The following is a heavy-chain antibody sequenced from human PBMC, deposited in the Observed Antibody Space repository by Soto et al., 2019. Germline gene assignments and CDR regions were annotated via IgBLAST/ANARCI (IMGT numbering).Heavy chain of an antibody. CDR2: IYNSGST. D-gene: IGHD2-2*01. V-gene: IGHV4-61*01. CDR1: AGSVSGDTHY. J-gene: IGHJ2*01. CDR3: ARGCRTSWYWFDL. Sequence: QAQLQESGPGPVKPSETLSLTCTVSAGSVSGDTHYWSWIRQPPGKGLEWIGYIYNSGSTNYNPSLKSRVTISVDTSKNQFSLKLSSVTAADTAVYYCARGCRTSWYWFDLWGRGTLVTVSS.